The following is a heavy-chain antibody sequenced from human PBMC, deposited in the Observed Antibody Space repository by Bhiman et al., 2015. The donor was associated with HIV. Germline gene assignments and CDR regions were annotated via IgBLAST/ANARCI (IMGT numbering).Heavy chain of an antibody. D-gene: IGHD4-23*01. CDR3: AKIKGGNPGWERYFDL. CDR2: ISSSSSYI. Sequence: VQLVESGGGVVQPGGSLRLSCAASGFTFNTYGMDWVSSISSSSSYIYYADSVKGRFTISRDNAKNSLYLQMNSLRAEDTAVYYCAKIKGGNPGWERYFDLWGRGTLVTVSS. V-gene: IGHV3-21*01. J-gene: IGHJ2*01. CDR1: GFTFNTYG.